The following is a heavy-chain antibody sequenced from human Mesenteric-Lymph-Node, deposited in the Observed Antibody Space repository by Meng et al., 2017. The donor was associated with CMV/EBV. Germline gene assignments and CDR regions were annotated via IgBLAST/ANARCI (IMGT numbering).Heavy chain of an antibody. V-gene: IGHV4-34*01. CDR1: GGSFSGYY. J-gene: IGHJ4*02. D-gene: IGHD3-3*01. Sequence: SKTLSLTCAVYGGSFSGYYWSWIRQPPGKGLEWIGEINRSGSTNYNPSLKSRVTISVDTSKNQFSLKLSSVTAADTAVYYCARGWSGYNDYWGQGTLVTVSS. CDR2: INRSGST. CDR3: ARGWSGYNDY.